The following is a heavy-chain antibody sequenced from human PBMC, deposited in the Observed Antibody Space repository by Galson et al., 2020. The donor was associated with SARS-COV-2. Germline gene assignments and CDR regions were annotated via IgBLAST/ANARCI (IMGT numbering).Heavy chain of an antibody. CDR3: ITGESYYGSGGSSFDY. D-gene: IGHD3-10*01. J-gene: IGHJ4*02. Sequence: GGSLRLSCAASSFTFSDDWMNWVRQAPGKGLEWVGRIKRKSDGGTTDYAAPVKGRFIISRNDSKNTVYLQMNSLKTEDTAVYYCITGESYYGSGGSSFDYWGQGTLVTVSS. V-gene: IGHV3-15*07. CDR1: SFTFSDDW. CDR2: IKRKSDGGTT.